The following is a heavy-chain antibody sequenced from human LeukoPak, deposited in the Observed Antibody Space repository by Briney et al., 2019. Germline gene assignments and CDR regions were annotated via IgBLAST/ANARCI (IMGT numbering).Heavy chain of an antibody. V-gene: IGHV3-30-3*01. D-gene: IGHD2-15*01. Sequence: PGRSLRLSCAASGFTFSSYAMHWVRQAPGKGLEWVAVISYDGSNKYYADSVKGRFTISRDNSKNTLYLQMNSLRAEDTAVYYCAKDRVALRGGLFDYWGQGTLVTVSS. CDR3: AKDRVALRGGLFDY. CDR2: ISYDGSNK. J-gene: IGHJ4*02. CDR1: GFTFSSYA.